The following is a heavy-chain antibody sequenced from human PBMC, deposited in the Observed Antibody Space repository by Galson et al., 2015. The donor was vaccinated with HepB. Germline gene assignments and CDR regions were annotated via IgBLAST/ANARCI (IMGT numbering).Heavy chain of an antibody. CDR2: FDPEDGET. D-gene: IGHD3-22*01. V-gene: IGHV1-24*01. J-gene: IGHJ2*01. CDR1: GYTLTDLS. Sequence: SVKVSCKVSGYTLTDLSMHWVRQAPGKGLEWMGGFDPEDGETIYAQKFQGRVTMTEDTSTDTAYMELSSLKASDTAMYYCARRSGYLNWYFDLWGRGTLVTVSS. CDR3: ARRSGYLNWYFDL.